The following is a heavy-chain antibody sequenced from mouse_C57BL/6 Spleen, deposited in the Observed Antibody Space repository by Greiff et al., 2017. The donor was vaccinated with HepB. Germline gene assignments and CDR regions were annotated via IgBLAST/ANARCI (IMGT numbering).Heavy chain of an antibody. CDR2: IDPSDSYT. Sequence: VQLQQSGAELVMPGASVKLSCKASGYTFTSYWMHWVKQRPGQGLEWIGEIDPSDSYTNYNQKFKGKSTLTVDKSSSTAYMQLSSLTSEDSAVYYCARSYDYGWFAYWGQGTLVTVSA. V-gene: IGHV1-69*01. J-gene: IGHJ3*01. D-gene: IGHD2-4*01. CDR3: ARSYDYGWFAY. CDR1: GYTFTSYW.